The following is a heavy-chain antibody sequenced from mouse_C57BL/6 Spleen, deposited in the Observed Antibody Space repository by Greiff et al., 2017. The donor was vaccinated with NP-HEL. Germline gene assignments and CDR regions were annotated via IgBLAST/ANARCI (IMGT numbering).Heavy chain of an antibody. D-gene: IGHD2-1*01. Sequence: ESGPGILQPSQTLSRTCSFSGFSLSTVGMGVGWIRQPSGKGLEWLAHIWWDDDKYYNPALKSRLTISKDTSKNQVFLKIANLATADTATYYFALCRGYGNPFSYWGQGTLVTVSA. CDR1: GFSLSTVGMG. J-gene: IGHJ3*01. V-gene: IGHV8-8*01. CDR2: IWWDDDK. CDR3: ALCRGYGNPFSY.